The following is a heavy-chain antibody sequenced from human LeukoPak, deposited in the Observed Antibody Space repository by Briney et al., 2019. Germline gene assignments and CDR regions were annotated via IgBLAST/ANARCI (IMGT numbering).Heavy chain of an antibody. J-gene: IGHJ3*02. CDR2: IYYSGST. CDR1: GGSISSSSYY. Sequence: PSETLSLTCTVSGGSISSSSYYWGWIRQPPGKGLEWIGSIYYSGSTYYNPSLKSRVTISVDTSKNQFSLKLSSVTAADTAVYYCAREALRWLQLGHDAFDIWGQGTMVTVSS. CDR3: AREALRWLQLGHDAFDI. V-gene: IGHV4-39*07. D-gene: IGHD5-24*01.